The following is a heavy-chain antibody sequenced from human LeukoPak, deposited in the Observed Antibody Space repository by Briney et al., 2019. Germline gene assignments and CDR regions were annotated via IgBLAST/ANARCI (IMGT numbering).Heavy chain of an antibody. D-gene: IGHD1-26*01. J-gene: IGHJ4*02. CDR3: ARSGRVGAPTDWRIGY. V-gene: IGHV3-11*04. CDR1: GFTFSDYY. CDR2: ISSSGSTI. Sequence: GGSLRLSWAASGFTFSDYYMSWIRQAPGKGLEWVSYISSSGSTIYYADSVKGRFTISRDNAKNSLYLQMNSLRAEDTAVYYCARSGRVGAPTDWRIGYWGQGTLVTVSS.